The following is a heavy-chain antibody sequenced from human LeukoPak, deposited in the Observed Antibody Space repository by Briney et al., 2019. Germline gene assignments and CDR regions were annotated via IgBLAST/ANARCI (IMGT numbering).Heavy chain of an antibody. CDR3: AAHIAMIRGVINRWFDP. J-gene: IGHJ5*02. CDR1: GGSISSGSYY. V-gene: IGHV4-39*07. Sequence: PSETLSFTCTVSGGSISSGSYYWGWIRQPPGKGLEWIGSIYYSGSTYYNPSLKSRVTISVDTSKNQFSLKLSSVTAADTAVYYCAAHIAMIRGVINRWFDPWGQGTLVTVSS. D-gene: IGHD3-10*01. CDR2: IYYSGST.